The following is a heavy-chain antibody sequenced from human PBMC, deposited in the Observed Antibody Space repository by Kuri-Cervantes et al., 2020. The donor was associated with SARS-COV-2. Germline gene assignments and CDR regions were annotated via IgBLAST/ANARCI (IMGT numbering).Heavy chain of an antibody. CDR1: GGSISSSSYY. D-gene: IGHD4-17*01. V-gene: IGHV4-39*07. J-gene: IGHJ3*02. CDR2: LDHSGRA. CDR3: ARPRYGDYDGAFDI. Sequence: GSLRLSCTVSGGSISSSSYYWGWIRQPPGKGLEWIGELDHSGRANYNPSLKSRVTISVDTSKDQFSLKLSSVTAADTAVYYCARPRYGDYDGAFDIWGQGTMVTVSS.